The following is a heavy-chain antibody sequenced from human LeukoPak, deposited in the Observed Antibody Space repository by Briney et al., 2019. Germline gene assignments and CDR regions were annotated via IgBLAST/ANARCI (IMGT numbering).Heavy chain of an antibody. D-gene: IGHD6-6*01. V-gene: IGHV3-21*01. CDR3: ARDGQYSSSGY. J-gene: IGHJ4*02. Sequence: GGSLRLSCAASGFTFSSYSMNWVRQAPGKGLEWVSSISGSSYIYYADSVKGRFTISRDDAKNSLYLQMNSLRAEDTAVYYCARDGQYSSSGYWGQGTLVTVSS. CDR1: GFTFSSYS. CDR2: ISGSSYI.